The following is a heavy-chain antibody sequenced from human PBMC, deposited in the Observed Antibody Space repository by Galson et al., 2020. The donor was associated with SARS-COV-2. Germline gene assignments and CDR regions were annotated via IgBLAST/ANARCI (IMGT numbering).Heavy chain of an antibody. CDR3: AKGHMVRGVIQVDFGY. CDR2: ISYTGDST. J-gene: IGHJ4*02. V-gene: IGHV3-23*01. CDR1: EFTLSSYA. Sequence: GGSLRLSCAASEFTLSSYAMTWVRQAPGKGLEWVSAISYTGDSTYYADSVKGRFTISRDNSKNTLYLQMNSLRADDTAVYYCAKGHMVRGVIQVDFGYWGQGTLVTVSS. D-gene: IGHD3-10*01.